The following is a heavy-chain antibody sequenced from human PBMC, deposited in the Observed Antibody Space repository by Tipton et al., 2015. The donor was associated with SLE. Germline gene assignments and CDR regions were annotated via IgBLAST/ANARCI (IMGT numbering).Heavy chain of an antibody. V-gene: IGHV4-59*11. CDR3: ARRGTGYCTGGLCYYFDY. J-gene: IGHJ4*02. CDR1: GGSISGHY. CDR2: IYYGGNT. Sequence: TLSLTCTVSGGSISGHYWSWVRQPPGKGLEWIGYIYYGGNTNYNPSLKSRVTISVDTSKNQFSLKLSSVTAADTAVYYCARRGTGYCTGGLCYYFDYWAQGTLVTVSS. D-gene: IGHD2-8*02.